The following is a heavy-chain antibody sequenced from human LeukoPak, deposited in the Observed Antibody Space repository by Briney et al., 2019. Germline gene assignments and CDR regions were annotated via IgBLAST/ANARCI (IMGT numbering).Heavy chain of an antibody. V-gene: IGHV4-59*01. CDR3: ASTEGDLYGGTDFLGWYFDL. J-gene: IGHJ2*01. D-gene: IGHD4-23*01. CDR1: GGSISSYY. Sequence: SETLSLTCTVSGGSISSYYWSWIRQPPGKGLEWIGYIYYSGSTNYNPSLKSRVTISVDTSKNQFSLKLSSVTAADTAVYYCASTEGDLYGGTDFLGWYFDLWGRGTLVTVSS. CDR2: IYYSGST.